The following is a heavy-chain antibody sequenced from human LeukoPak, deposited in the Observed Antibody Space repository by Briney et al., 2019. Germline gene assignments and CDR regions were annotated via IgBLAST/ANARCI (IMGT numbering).Heavy chain of an antibody. V-gene: IGHV3-30*18. CDR1: GFTFNTYG. D-gene: IGHD2-2*01. CDR2: ISSDGSNK. J-gene: IGHJ4*02. Sequence: GRSLRLSCVASGFTFNTYGMAWVRQAPGKGLEWVAGISSDGSNKDYADSVKGRFTVSRDNSKNTLYLQMNSLRSEDTAVYYCAKAAYCTSTSCHFSGYAQRPLDSWGQGTLVTVSS. CDR3: AKAAYCTSTSCHFSGYAQRPLDS.